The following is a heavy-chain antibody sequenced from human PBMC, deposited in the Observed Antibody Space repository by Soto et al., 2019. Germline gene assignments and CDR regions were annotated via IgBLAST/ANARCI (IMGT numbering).Heavy chain of an antibody. CDR2: IYPGDSDT. CDR3: ARLYSSSSPFVY. V-gene: IGHV5-51*01. CDR1: GYSFTTYW. D-gene: IGHD6-6*01. Sequence: GGSLRLSCQGSGYSFTTYWIGWVRQMPGKGLEWMGIIYPGDSDTRYSPSFQGQVTISVDKSISIAYLQWSSLKASDTAMYYCARLYSSSSPFVYWGQGTLVTVSS. J-gene: IGHJ4*02.